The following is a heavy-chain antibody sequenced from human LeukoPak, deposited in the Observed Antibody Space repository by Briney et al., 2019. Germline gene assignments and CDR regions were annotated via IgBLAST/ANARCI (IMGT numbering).Heavy chain of an antibody. CDR2: ISVYNGNT. CDR3: ARVRDLRFLGDGYYYYMDV. Sequence: ASVKVSCKASGYTFTSYGISWVRQAPGQGLEWMGWISVYNGNTNYAQKLQGRVTMTTDTSTSTAYMELRSLRSDDTAVYYCARVRDLRFLGDGYYYYMDVWGKETTVTVSS. J-gene: IGHJ6*03. D-gene: IGHD3-3*01. V-gene: IGHV1-18*01. CDR1: GYTFTSYG.